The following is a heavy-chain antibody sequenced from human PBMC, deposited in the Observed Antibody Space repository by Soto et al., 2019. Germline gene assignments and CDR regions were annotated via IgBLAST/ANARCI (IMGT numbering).Heavy chain of an antibody. D-gene: IGHD4-4*01. CDR2: ISYSGST. CDR1: GGSIRNSGYY. J-gene: IGHJ6*02. V-gene: IGHV4-31*03. Sequence: QVQLQESGPGLVKPSQTLSLTCTVSGGSIRNSGYYWSWIRQLPGKGLEWIGFISYSGSTDYAPSLKSRLTMSVDTSKNQFSLNLSSVTAADTAVYYCGRDAVTKRDFYYYGMDVWGRGTTVTVSS. CDR3: GRDAVTKRDFYYYGMDV.